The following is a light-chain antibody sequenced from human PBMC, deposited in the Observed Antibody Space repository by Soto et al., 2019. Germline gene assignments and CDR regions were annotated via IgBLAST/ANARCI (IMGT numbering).Light chain of an antibody. Sequence: DIQMTQSPSTLSASVGDRVTITCRASQSISSWLAWYQQKPGKAPKLLIYKASSLESGVPSRFSGSGSGTEFTLTIGSLQPEDFATYYCQQYNSYHYTFGQGTKLEIK. CDR1: QSISSW. J-gene: IGKJ2*01. CDR3: QQYNSYHYT. CDR2: KAS. V-gene: IGKV1-5*03.